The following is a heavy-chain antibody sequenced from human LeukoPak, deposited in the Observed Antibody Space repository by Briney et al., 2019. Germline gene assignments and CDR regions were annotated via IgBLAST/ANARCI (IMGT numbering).Heavy chain of an antibody. V-gene: IGHV6-1*01. J-gene: IGHJ4*02. Sequence: SQTLSLTCAISGDSVSSNSIGWTWIRQSPSRGLEWLGRTYYRSKWYNDYAVSVKSRITINPDTSKNQVSLQLNSVTPEDTAVYYCARAAAGKLDYWGQGTLVTVSS. CDR3: ARAAAGKLDY. CDR2: TYYRSKWYN. CDR1: GDSVSSNSIG. D-gene: IGHD6-25*01.